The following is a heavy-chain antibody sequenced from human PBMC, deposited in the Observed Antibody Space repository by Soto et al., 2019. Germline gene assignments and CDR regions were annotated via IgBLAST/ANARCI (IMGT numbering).Heavy chain of an antibody. CDR2: IDPSDSYT. CDR3: ARRDIVVVPAAKDYYYYGMDV. CDR1: GYSFTSYW. J-gene: IGHJ6*02. V-gene: IGHV5-10-1*01. D-gene: IGHD2-2*01. Sequence: EVQLVQSGAEVKKPGESLRISCKGSGYSFTSYWISWVRQMPGKGLEWMGRIDPSDSYTNYSPSFQGHVTISADKSISTAYLQWSSLKASDTAMYYCARRDIVVVPAAKDYYYYGMDVWGQGTTVTVSS.